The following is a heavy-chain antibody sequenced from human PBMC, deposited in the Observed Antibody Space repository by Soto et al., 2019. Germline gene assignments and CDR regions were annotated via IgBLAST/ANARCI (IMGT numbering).Heavy chain of an antibody. V-gene: IGHV3-23*01. CDR2: ITGTGGNT. Sequence: GGSLRLSCAGSGFTLSIYGMTWVRQAPGKGLEWVSAITGTGGNTYYVDSVKGRFTSSRDNSKNMLYLQMNSVRVEDAAVYYCARIRGYWYGLDVWGQGTTVTVSS. CDR3: ARIRGYWYGLDV. CDR1: GFTLSIYG. J-gene: IGHJ6*02.